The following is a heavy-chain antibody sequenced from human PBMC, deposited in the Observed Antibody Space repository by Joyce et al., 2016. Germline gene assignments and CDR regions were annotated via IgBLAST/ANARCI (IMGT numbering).Heavy chain of an antibody. D-gene: IGHD1-1*01. J-gene: IGHJ4*02. CDR3: ARDLQIQLWSGLGY. V-gene: IGHV3-30-3*01. CDR1: GFTFRYYA. CDR2: IAHDGGKQ. Sequence: QVQLVESGGGVVQPGRSLRLSCAASGFTFRYYAMHWVRQAPGKGLEWVEIIAHDGGKQDYGGSVKGRFTISRDNSKNTMDLQMNSLRADDTAVYYCARDLQIQLWSGLGYWGQGTLVTVSS.